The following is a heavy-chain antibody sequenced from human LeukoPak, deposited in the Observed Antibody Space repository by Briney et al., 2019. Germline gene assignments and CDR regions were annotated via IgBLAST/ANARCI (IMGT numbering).Heavy chain of an antibody. V-gene: IGHV4-59*01. CDR2: IYYSGST. Sequence: SETLSLTCTVSGGSISSYYWSWIRQPPGKGLEWIGYIYYSGSTNYNPSLKSRVTISVDTPKNQFSLKLSSVTAADTAVYYCARLARHDYGDYFRSRGNWFDPWGQGTLVTVSS. J-gene: IGHJ5*02. D-gene: IGHD4-17*01. CDR3: ARLARHDYGDYFRSRGNWFDP. CDR1: GGSISSYY.